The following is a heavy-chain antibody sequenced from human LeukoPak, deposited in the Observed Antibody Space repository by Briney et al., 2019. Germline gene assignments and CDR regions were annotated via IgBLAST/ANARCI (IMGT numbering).Heavy chain of an antibody. CDR1: GGSFSGYY. CDR3: ARGILGAMVENQTNYFDY. D-gene: IGHD5-18*01. Sequence: SGTLSLTCAVYGGSFSGYYWSWIRQPPGKGLEWIGEINHSGSTNYNPSLKSRVTISVDTSKNQFSLKLSSVSAADTAVYYCARGILGAMVENQTNYFDYWGQGTLVTVSS. V-gene: IGHV4-34*01. CDR2: INHSGST. J-gene: IGHJ4*02.